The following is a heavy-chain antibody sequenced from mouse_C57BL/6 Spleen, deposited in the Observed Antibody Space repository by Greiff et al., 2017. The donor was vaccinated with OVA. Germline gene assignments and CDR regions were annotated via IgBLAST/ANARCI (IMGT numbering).Heavy chain of an antibody. D-gene: IGHD1-1*01. CDR1: GYTFTSYW. CDR2: IHHSDSDT. CDR3: AMDTTVVTFDY. J-gene: IGHJ2*01. V-gene: IGHV1-74*01. Sequence: VQLQQPGAELVKPGASVKVSCKASGYTFTSYWMHWVKQRPGQGLEWIGRIHHSDSDTNYNQKFKGKATLTVDKSSSTAYMQLSSLTSEDSAVYYCAMDTTVVTFDYWGQGTTLTVSS.